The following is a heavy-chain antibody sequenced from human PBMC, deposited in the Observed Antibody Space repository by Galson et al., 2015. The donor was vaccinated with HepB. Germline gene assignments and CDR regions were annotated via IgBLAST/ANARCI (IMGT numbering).Heavy chain of an antibody. D-gene: IGHD1-14*01. V-gene: IGHV3-48*01. CDR3: AITGFDEPRDAFDI. CDR1: GFTFSSYS. J-gene: IGHJ3*02. CDR2: ISSSSSTI. Sequence: SLRLSCAASGFTFSSYSMNWVRQAPGKGLEWVSYISSSSSTIYYADSVKGRFTISRDNAKNSLYLQMNSLRAEDTAVYYCAITGFDEPRDAFDIWGQGTMVTVSS.